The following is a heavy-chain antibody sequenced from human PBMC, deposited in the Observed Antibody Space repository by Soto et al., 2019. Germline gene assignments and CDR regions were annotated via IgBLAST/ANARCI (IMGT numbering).Heavy chain of an antibody. CDR2: ISAYNGNT. D-gene: IGHD3-22*01. CDR1: GYTFTSYG. Sequence: QVQLVQSGAEVKKPGASVKVSCKASGYTFTSYGISWVRQAPGQGLEWMGWISAYNGNTNYAQKLQGRVTMTTDTSPSTAYMELRSLGSDDTAVYYCARDPGITMIVVVTQPNYGRDVWGQGTTVTVSS. J-gene: IGHJ6*02. V-gene: IGHV1-18*01. CDR3: ARDPGITMIVVVTQPNYGRDV.